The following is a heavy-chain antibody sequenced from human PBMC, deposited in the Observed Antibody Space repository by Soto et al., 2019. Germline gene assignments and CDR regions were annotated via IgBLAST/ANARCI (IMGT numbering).Heavy chain of an antibody. V-gene: IGHV1-3*01. CDR2: INAGNGNT. CDR3: ARDLGVGAAFDY. CDR1: GYTFTSYA. D-gene: IGHD1-26*01. J-gene: IGHJ4*02. Sequence: QVQLVQSGAEVKKPGASVKVSCKASGYTFTSYAIQWVRQAPGQRLEWMGWINAGNGNTKYSQKFQGRVTITRDTSASTAYMELSSLRSEHTAVYYCARDLGVGAAFDYWGQGTLVTVSS.